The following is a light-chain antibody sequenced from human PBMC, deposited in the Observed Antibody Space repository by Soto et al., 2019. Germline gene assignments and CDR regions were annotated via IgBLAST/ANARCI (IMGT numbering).Light chain of an antibody. J-gene: IGLJ2*01. CDR1: SSDVGSYNL. V-gene: IGLV2-23*02. CDR2: EVS. Sequence: QSALTQPASVSGSPGQSITISCTGTSSDVGSYNLVSWYQQHPGKAPKLMIYEVSKRPSGVSNRFSGSKSGNTASLTISGLQAEDEAYYYCCSYAGSSFVVFGAGTKLTVL. CDR3: CSYAGSSFVV.